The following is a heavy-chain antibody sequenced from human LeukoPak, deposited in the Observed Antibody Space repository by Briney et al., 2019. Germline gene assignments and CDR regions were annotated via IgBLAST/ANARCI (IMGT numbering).Heavy chain of an antibody. J-gene: IGHJ4*02. Sequence: PSETLSLTCTVSGGSISSYYWSWIRLPPGKGLEWIGYIYYTGATYYNPSLKSRVTISLDTSKNQFSLKLSSVTAADAAVYYCARAGYSYGTGYYFEYWGQGALVTVSS. V-gene: IGHV4-59*01. CDR2: IYYTGAT. CDR1: GGSISSYY. CDR3: ARAGYSYGTGYYFEY. D-gene: IGHD5-18*01.